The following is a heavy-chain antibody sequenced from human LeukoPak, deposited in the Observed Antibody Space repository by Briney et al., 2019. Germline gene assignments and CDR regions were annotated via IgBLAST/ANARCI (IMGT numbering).Heavy chain of an antibody. D-gene: IGHD2/OR15-2a*01. CDR2: INSDGSGT. CDR3: ARAIGLDFDF. CDR1: GFTFSGYW. Sequence: QTGGSLRLSCAASGFTFSGYWMHWVRQAPGKGLVWVSRINSDGSGTTYADSVKGRFTISRDNAKNTLYLQMNSLRAEDTAMYYCARAIGLDFDFWGQGTLVTVSS. J-gene: IGHJ4*02. V-gene: IGHV3-74*01.